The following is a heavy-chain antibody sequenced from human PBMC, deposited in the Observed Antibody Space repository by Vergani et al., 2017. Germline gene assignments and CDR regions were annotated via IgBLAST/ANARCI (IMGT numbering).Heavy chain of an antibody. D-gene: IGHD6-13*01. J-gene: IGHJ6*03. V-gene: IGHV3-11*01. CDR3: ARVAAAAGKVLYYYYYMDV. CDR1: GFTFSDYY. CDR2: ISRSGSTI. Sequence: QVQLVESGGGLVKPGGSLRLSCAAPGFTFSDYYMSWIRPAPGKGLEWVSYISRSGSTIYYAASVKGRFTISRDNAKNSLYLQMNSLRAVDTAVYYCARVAAAAGKVLYYYYYMDVWGKGTTVTVSS.